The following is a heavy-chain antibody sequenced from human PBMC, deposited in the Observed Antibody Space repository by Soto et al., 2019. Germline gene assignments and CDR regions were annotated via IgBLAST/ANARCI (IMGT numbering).Heavy chain of an antibody. CDR1: GFTFSSYW. CDR2: TNTDGSIT. CDR3: VRGTNDWIGVDY. D-gene: IGHD3-9*01. Sequence: EVHLVESGGGLVQPGGSLRLSCAASGFTFSSYWMHWVRQAPGKGLVFVSRTNTDGSITNYADSLKGRFTISRDNAKSTLYLQMISLRAEDTAVYYCVRGTNDWIGVDYWGQGALVTVSP. V-gene: IGHV3-74*01. J-gene: IGHJ4*02.